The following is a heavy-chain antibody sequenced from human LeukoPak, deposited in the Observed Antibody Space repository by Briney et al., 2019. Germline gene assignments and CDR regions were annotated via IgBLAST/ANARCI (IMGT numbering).Heavy chain of an antibody. Sequence: GASVKVSCKASGYTFTSYYMHWVRQAPGQGLEWMGIINPSGGSTSYAQKFQGRVTMTRDTSTSTVYMELSSLRSEDTAVYYCASDPVPADSGWYLHFDYWGQGTLVTVSS. J-gene: IGHJ4*02. CDR3: ASDPVPADSGWYLHFDY. CDR1: GYTFTSYY. V-gene: IGHV1-46*01. D-gene: IGHD6-19*01. CDR2: INPSGGST.